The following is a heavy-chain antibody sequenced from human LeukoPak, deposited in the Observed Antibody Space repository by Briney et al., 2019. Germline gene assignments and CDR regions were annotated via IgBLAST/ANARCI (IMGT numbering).Heavy chain of an antibody. Sequence: GGSLRLSCAASGFTFSNAWMSWVRQAPGKGLEWVGRIKSKTDGGTTDYAAPVKGRFTISRDDSKNTLYLQMNSLKTEDTTVYYCTTETYYDFWSGSHWGQGTLVTVSS. CDR2: IKSKTDGGTT. J-gene: IGHJ4*02. V-gene: IGHV3-15*01. D-gene: IGHD3-3*01. CDR3: TTETYYDFWSGSH. CDR1: GFTFSNAW.